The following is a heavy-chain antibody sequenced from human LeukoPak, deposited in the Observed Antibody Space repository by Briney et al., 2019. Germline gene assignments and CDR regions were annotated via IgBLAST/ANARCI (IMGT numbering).Heavy chain of an antibody. D-gene: IGHD3-10*01. CDR2: ISTTGDP. Sequence: GGSLRLSCAASGFPFRNYDMHWVRQPPGRGLEWVSGISTTGDPHYPDSVKGRFTISRENGKNSLYLQMNSLRVGDTAVYYCARGNVSGWAFDYWGQGTLVTVSS. V-gene: IGHV3-13*05. CDR3: ARGNVSGWAFDY. J-gene: IGHJ4*02. CDR1: GFPFRNYD.